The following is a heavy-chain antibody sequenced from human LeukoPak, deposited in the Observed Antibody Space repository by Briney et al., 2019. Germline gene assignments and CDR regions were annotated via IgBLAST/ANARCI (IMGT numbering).Heavy chain of an antibody. V-gene: IGHV3-48*03. CDR2: ISSSGSTI. CDR3: ARDSARVPAAMPVDYYYYGMDV. Sequence: GGSLRLSCAASGFTFSSYEMNWVRQAPGKGLGWVSYISSSGSTIYYADSVKGRFTISRDNAKNSLYLQMNSLRAEDTAVYYCARDSARVPAAMPVDYYYYGMDVWGQGTTVTVSS. CDR1: GFTFSSYE. J-gene: IGHJ6*02. D-gene: IGHD2-2*01.